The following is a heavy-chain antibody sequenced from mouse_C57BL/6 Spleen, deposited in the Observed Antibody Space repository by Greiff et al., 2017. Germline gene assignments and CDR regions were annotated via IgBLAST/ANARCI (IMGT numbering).Heavy chain of an antibody. CDR1: GYTFTSYW. CDR2: IDPSDSYT. V-gene: IGHV1-50*01. D-gene: IGHD1-1*01. Sequence: VQLQQPGAELVKPGASVKLSCKASGYTFTSYWMQWVKQRPGQGLEWIGEIDPSDSYTNYNQKFKGKATLTVDTSSSTAYMQLSSLTSEDSAVYYCASTTVVAKGYFDVWGTGTTVTVSS. CDR3: ASTTVVAKGYFDV. J-gene: IGHJ1*03.